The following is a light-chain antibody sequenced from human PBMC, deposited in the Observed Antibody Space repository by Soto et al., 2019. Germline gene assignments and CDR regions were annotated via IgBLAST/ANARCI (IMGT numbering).Light chain of an antibody. J-gene: IGKJ4*01. CDR2: EAS. CDR1: QGISSW. CDR3: QQANTFPLT. V-gene: IGKV1-12*01. Sequence: DILMTQSPSSVSASVGDRVTITCRASQGISSWLACYQLKPGKAPKLLIYEASTLQSGVPSRFSGSGSGTEFTLTISSLQPEDFATYSCQQANTFPLTFGGGTTVEIK.